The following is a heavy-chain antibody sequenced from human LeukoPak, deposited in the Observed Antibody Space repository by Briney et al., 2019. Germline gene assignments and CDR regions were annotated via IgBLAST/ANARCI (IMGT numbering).Heavy chain of an antibody. CDR2: INQSGST. J-gene: IGHJ4*02. CDR1: GGSFSGYY. D-gene: IGHD5-12*01. Sequence: SETLSLTCAVYGGSFSGYYWSWIRQPPGKGLEWIGEINQSGSTNYNPSLKSRVTISVDTSKNQFSLKLSSVTAADTAVYYCARGQRAVATDYWGQGTLVTVSS. V-gene: IGHV4-34*01. CDR3: ARGQRAVATDY.